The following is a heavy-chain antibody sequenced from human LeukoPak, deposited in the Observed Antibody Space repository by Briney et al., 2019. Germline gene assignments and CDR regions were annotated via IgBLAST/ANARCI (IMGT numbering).Heavy chain of an antibody. CDR2: INHSGST. CDR3: ARDRKYCSGRNCPQSYGLDV. D-gene: IGHD2-15*01. V-gene: IGHV4-34*01. Sequence: PSETLSLTCAVYGGSFSGYSWSWIRQPPGKGLEWIGEINHSGSTNYNPSLKSRVTISLDTSKSQFSLKLSSVTAADTDVYYCARDRKYCSGRNCPQSYGLDVWGQGTTVTVSS. J-gene: IGHJ6*02. CDR1: GGSFSGYS.